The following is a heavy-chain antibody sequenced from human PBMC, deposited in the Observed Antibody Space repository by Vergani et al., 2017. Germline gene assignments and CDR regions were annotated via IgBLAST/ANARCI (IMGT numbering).Heavy chain of an antibody. Sequence: QVHLVQSGSEVKKPGASVKVSCKASGYTITDYYIHWVRHAPGQRLEWMGWINPNSGGTEYAQKFQGRVTMTTDTSTSTAYMELRSLRSDDTAVYYCARVDYGDSYFDYWGQGTLVTVSS. V-gene: IGHV1-2*02. CDR2: INPNSGGT. D-gene: IGHD4-17*01. CDR1: GYTITDYY. J-gene: IGHJ4*02. CDR3: ARVDYGDSYFDY.